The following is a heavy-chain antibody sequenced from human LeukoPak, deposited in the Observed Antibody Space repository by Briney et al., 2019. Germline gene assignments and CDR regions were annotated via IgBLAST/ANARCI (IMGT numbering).Heavy chain of an antibody. Sequence: ASVTVSCKASGYTFTNYYIHWVRQAPGQGLEWMGIINPSGGTTSYAQKFQGRVTMTRDTSTSTVYMELSSLRSEDTAVYNCARDGGSHGFDYWGQGTLVTVSS. J-gene: IGHJ4*02. CDR1: GYTFTNYY. D-gene: IGHD1-26*01. CDR2: INPSGGTT. V-gene: IGHV1-46*01. CDR3: ARDGGSHGFDY.